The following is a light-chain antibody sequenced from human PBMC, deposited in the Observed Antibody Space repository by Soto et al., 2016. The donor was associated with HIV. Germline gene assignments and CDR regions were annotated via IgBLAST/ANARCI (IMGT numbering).Light chain of an antibody. Sequence: DIQLTQSPAFLSASVGDRVTITCRASQSISSWLAWYQQKPGKAPKLLIYKASTLDTGVPSRFSGSGSGTEFTLTISRLQPADFATYYCQQYNSFPYTFGQGTKLEIK. CDR3: QQYNSFPYT. J-gene: IGKJ2*01. CDR1: QSISSW. V-gene: IGKV1-5*03. CDR2: KAS.